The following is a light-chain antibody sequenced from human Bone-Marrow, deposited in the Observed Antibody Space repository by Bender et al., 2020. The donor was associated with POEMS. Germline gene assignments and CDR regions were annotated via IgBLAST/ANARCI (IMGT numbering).Light chain of an antibody. V-gene: IGLV2-23*02. Sequence: QSALTQPASVSGSPGQSITISCTGTSSDVGSYNLVSWYQQHPDKAPKLIIFEVTQRPSGVSDRFSGSKSGNTASLTISGLQPEDGADYHCCSYATTTTWAFGGGTKVTVL. CDR1: SSDVGSYNL. CDR2: EVT. J-gene: IGLJ3*02. CDR3: CSYATTTTWA.